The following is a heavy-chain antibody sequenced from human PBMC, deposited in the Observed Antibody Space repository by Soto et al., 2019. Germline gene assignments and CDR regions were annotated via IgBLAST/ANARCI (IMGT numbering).Heavy chain of an antibody. CDR1: GFTFSTWW. CDR2: INQDGSEK. J-gene: IGHJ4*02. V-gene: IGHV3-7*01. Sequence: GGSLRLSCAACGFTFSTWWMDWVRQTPGEGPEWVANINQDGSEKNYVDSVKGRFTISRDNAKNSLYLQMSSLTAEDSALYYCSRSLNSWGQGTLVTVSS. CDR3: SRSLNS.